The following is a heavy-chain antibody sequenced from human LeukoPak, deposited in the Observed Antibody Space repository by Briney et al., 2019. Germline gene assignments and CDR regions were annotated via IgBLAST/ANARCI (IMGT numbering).Heavy chain of an antibody. J-gene: IGHJ6*02. CDR2: IWYDGSNK. D-gene: IGHD2-21*01. CDR3: ARIFQGDYYYYGMDV. Sequence: GGSLRLSCAASGFTFSSYGMHWVRQAPGKGLEWVAVIWYDGSNKYYTDSVKGRFTISRDNSKNTLYLQMNSLRGEDTAVYYCARIFQGDYYYYGMDVWGQGTTVTVSS. CDR1: GFTFSSYG. V-gene: IGHV3-33*01.